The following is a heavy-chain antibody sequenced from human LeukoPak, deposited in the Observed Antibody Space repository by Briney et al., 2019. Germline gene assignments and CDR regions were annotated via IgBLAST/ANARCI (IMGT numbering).Heavy chain of an antibody. V-gene: IGHV3-64D*09. D-gene: IGHD3-22*01. Sequence: PGGSLRLSCSAAGFTFSSYAMHWVRQAPGKGLEYVSAISSNGGSTYYADSVKGRFTISRDNSKNTLYLQMSSLRAEDTAVYYCAKGTYYYDSSGQGDWGQGTLVTVSS. CDR1: GFTFSSYA. CDR3: AKGTYYYDSSGQGD. J-gene: IGHJ4*02. CDR2: ISSNGGST.